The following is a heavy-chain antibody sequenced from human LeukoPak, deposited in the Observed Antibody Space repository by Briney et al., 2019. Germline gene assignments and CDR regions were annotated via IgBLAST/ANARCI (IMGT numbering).Heavy chain of an antibody. CDR1: GFTFSSYA. CDR3: ARLPNYTTGWLNWFAP. V-gene: IGHV3-23*01. D-gene: IGHD6-19*01. CDR2: ISASGNST. Sequence: GGSLRLSCAASGFTFSSYAMSWVRQAPGKGLEWVSGISASGNSTYYADSVKVRFTISRDNSKNTLYLRMNSLRAEDTALYYCARLPNYTTGWLNWFAPWGQGTLFTVSS. J-gene: IGHJ5*02.